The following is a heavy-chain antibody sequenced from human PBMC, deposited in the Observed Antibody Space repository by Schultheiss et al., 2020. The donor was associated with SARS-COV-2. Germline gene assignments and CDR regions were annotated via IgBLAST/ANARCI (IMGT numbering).Heavy chain of an antibody. V-gene: IGHV1-2*04. CDR1: GYTFTSYG. CDR2: INPNSGGT. J-gene: IGHJ6*02. CDR3: ARVLGIAVAGTSYGMDV. Sequence: ASVKVSCKASGYTFTSYGISWVRQAPGQGLEWMGWINPNSGGTNYAQKFQGWVTMTRDTSINTAYMELSRLRSDDTAMYYCARVLGIAVAGTSYGMDVWGQGTTVTVSS. D-gene: IGHD6-19*01.